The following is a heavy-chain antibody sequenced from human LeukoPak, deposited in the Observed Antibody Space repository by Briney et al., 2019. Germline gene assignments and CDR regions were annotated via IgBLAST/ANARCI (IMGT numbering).Heavy chain of an antibody. CDR2: IIPIFGTA. CDR1: GGTFSSYA. D-gene: IGHD6-13*01. CDR3: ARSAAAGTGDFDY. V-gene: IGHV1-69*05. J-gene: IGHJ4*02. Sequence: ASVKVSCKASGGTFSSYAISWVRQAPGQGLEWMGGIIPIFGTANYAQKFQGRVTITTDESTSTAYMELSSLRSEDTAVYYCARSAAAGTGDFDYWGQGTLVTVSS.